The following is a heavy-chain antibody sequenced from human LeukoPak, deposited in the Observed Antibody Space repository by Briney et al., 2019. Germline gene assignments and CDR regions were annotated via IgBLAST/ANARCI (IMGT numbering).Heavy chain of an antibody. CDR1: GFATSRYS. J-gene: IGHJ3*02. CDR2: FSGGSSYI. Sequence: GGSLRFSCAASGFATSRYSRNWVRQAPGKGRGWVSSFSGGSSYIYYADSVKGRFTISRDNAKNSLYLQMSGLRAEDTAVYYCARGLGAAIADAFDIWGQGTMVTVSS. CDR3: ARGLGAAIADAFDI. D-gene: IGHD2-2*01. V-gene: IGHV3-21*01.